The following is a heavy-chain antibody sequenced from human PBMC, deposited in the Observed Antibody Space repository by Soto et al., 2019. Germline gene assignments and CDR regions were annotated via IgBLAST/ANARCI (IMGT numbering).Heavy chain of an antibody. J-gene: IGHJ4*02. Sequence: GGTLRLSCAASGFTFSNYRMSWVRQSPGKGLEWVSSISRSGGDTYYADSVKGRCTISRDNSKNTLYLQMNSLTTHDTAVYYCAKVSFYHAPGNYFPFDYWSQGPLVIVSS. D-gene: IGHD3-16*02. CDR2: ISRSGGDT. CDR1: GFTFSNYR. CDR3: AKVSFYHAPGNYFPFDY. V-gene: IGHV3-23*01.